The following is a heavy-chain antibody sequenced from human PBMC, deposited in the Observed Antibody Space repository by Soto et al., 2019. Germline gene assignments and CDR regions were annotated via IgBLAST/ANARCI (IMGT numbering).Heavy chain of an antibody. CDR1: GGTFSSYA. Sequence: SVKVSCKASGGTFSSYAISWVRQAPGQGLEWMGGIIPIFGTANYAQKFQGRVTITADESTSTAYMELSSLRSEDTAVYYCARGHEDSSDSYTWSAPWGQGTLVTVSS. CDR3: ARGHEDSSDSYTWSAP. J-gene: IGHJ5*02. CDR2: IIPIFGTA. D-gene: IGHD6-13*01. V-gene: IGHV1-69*13.